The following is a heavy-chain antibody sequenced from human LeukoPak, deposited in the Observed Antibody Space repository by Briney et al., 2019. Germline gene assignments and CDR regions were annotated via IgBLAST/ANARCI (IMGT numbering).Heavy chain of an antibody. CDR3: ASPVDYGDPAAAY. Sequence: ASVKVSCKASGYTFTGYYMHWVRQAPGQGLEWMGRINPNSGGTNYAQEFQGRVTMTRDTSISTAYMELSRLRSDDTAVYYCASPVDYGDPAAAYWGQGTLVTVSS. CDR2: INPNSGGT. V-gene: IGHV1-2*06. D-gene: IGHD4-17*01. J-gene: IGHJ4*02. CDR1: GYTFTGYY.